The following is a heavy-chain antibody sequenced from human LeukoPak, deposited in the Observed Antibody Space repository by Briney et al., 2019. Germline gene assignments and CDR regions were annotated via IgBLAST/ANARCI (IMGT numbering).Heavy chain of an antibody. Sequence: PSETLSLTCTVSGGSVSSGSYYWTWIRQPPGKGLEWIGYIYHSGSTKYNPSLKSRVTISVDTSKNQFSLKLSSVTAADTAVYYCARDQGRSYLPLGIDYWGQGTLVSVSS. D-gene: IGHD3-10*01. V-gene: IGHV4-61*01. CDR2: IYHSGST. J-gene: IGHJ4*02. CDR3: ARDQGRSYLPLGIDY. CDR1: GGSVSSGSYY.